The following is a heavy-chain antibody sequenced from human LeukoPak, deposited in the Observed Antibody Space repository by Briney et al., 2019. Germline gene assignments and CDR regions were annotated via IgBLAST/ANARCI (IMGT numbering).Heavy chain of an antibody. J-gene: IGHJ6*03. Sequence: GGSLRRSCAASGFTFCTYNRNWVPQAPGKGLEWCSSTTSSSPYIYYAASVKGRFTISRDDAKNSLYLQMDSLRAEDTAVYYCARDPYSGSYYAYYYYYMDVWGKGTTVTVSS. V-gene: IGHV3-21*01. D-gene: IGHD1-26*01. CDR2: TTSSSPYI. CDR3: ARDPYSGSYYAYYYYYMDV. CDR1: GFTFCTYN.